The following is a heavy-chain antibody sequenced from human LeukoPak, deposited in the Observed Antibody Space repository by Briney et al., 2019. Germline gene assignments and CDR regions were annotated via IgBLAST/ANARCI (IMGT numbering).Heavy chain of an antibody. D-gene: IGHD2-15*01. Sequence: ASVKVSCKASGYTFISYGISWVRQAPGQGLEWMGWISAYNGNTNYAQKLQGRVTMTTDTSTSTAYMELRSLRSDDTAVYYCAGNPRYCSGGSCYEAGSPNWFDPWGQGTLVTVSS. V-gene: IGHV1-18*01. CDR2: ISAYNGNT. CDR1: GYTFISYG. J-gene: IGHJ5*02. CDR3: AGNPRYCSGGSCYEAGSPNWFDP.